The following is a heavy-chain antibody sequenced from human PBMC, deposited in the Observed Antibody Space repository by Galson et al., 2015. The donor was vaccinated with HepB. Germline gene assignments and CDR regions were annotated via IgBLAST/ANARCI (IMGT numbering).Heavy chain of an antibody. J-gene: IGHJ4*02. CDR1: GFSFRSYT. CDR2: ISYNGDTQ. Sequence: SLRLSCAVSGFSFRSYTMHWARQAPGKGLEWMSSISYNGDTQNYVDSVKGRFTTSRDNSKSTLYLQMNGLRPEDTAVYYCAREDRNAYDFFDYWGQGTLVSVSP. V-gene: IGHV3-30*04. CDR3: AREDRNAYDFFDY. D-gene: IGHD2-15*01.